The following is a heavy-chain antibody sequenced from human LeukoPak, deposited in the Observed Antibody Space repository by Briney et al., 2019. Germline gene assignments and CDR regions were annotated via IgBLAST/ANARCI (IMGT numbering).Heavy chain of an antibody. CDR3: ARAVVVVPAATPYYFDY. D-gene: IGHD2-2*01. J-gene: IGHJ4*02. V-gene: IGHV4-34*01. Sequence: PSETLSLTCAVYGGSFSGYYWSWLRQPPGKGLEWIGEINHSGSTNYNPSLKSRVTISVDTSKNQFSLKLSSVTAADTAVYYCARAVVVVPAATPYYFDYWGQGTLVTVSS. CDR1: GGSFSGYY. CDR2: INHSGST.